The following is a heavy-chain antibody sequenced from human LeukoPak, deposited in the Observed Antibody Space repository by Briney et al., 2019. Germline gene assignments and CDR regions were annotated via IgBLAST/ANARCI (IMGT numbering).Heavy chain of an antibody. Sequence: ASVKVSYKASGGTFSSYAISWVRQAPGQGLEWMGGIIPIFGTANYAQKFQGRVTITADESTSTAYMELSSLRSEDTAVYYCARADCSSTSCYYYYYMDVWGKGTTVTISS. CDR2: IIPIFGTA. CDR3: ARADCSSTSCYYYYYMDV. V-gene: IGHV1-69*01. D-gene: IGHD2-2*01. J-gene: IGHJ6*03. CDR1: GGTFSSYA.